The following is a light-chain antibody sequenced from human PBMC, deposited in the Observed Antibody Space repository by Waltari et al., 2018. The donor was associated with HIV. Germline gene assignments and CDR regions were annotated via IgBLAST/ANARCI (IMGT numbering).Light chain of an antibody. Sequence: QPKMTQAPSASTTPGQRITMSCSGSKSNIGNNFIYWYHQLPGAAPRLVMARNDRRPAGVPDRFSGTKSGTSAFLAITDLRLDDEATYVCASWDDNLRHWVFGGGTKLTVL. CDR2: RND. CDR1: KSNIGNNF. CDR3: ASWDDNLRHWV. V-gene: IGLV1-47*01. J-gene: IGLJ3*02.